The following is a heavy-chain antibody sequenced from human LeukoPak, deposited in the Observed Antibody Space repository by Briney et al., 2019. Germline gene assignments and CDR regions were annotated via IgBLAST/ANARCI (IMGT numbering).Heavy chain of an antibody. CDR2: IYYSGST. CDR1: GGSISSSSYY. V-gene: IGHV4-39*01. Sequence: SETLSLTCTVSGGSISSSSYYRGWIRQPPGKGLEWIGSIYYSGSTYNNPSLKSRVTISVDTSKNQFSLKLSSVTAADTAVYYCARHSGGATDLIDYWGQGTLVTVSS. D-gene: IGHD1-26*01. J-gene: IGHJ4*02. CDR3: ARHSGGATDLIDY.